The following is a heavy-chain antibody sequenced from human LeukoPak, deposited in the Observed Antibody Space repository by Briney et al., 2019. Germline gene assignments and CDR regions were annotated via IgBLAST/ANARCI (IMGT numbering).Heavy chain of an antibody. J-gene: IGHJ4*02. CDR1: GGSVSSGSYY. Sequence: SETLSLTCTVSGGSVSSGSYYWSWIRQPPGTGLEWIGYIYYSGSTNYNPSLKSRVTISVDTSKNQFSLKLSSVTAADTAVYYCARDQLAVSYGSGSYYTYFDYWGQGTLVTVSS. D-gene: IGHD3-10*01. V-gene: IGHV4-61*01. CDR2: IYYSGST. CDR3: ARDQLAVSYGSGSYYTYFDY.